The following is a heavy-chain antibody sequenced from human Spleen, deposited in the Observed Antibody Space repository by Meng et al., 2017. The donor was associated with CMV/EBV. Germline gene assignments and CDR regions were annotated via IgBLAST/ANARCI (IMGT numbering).Heavy chain of an antibody. CDR2: ISGYNDKT. CDR3: ARWEYSSSYGMDV. V-gene: IGHV1-18*01. J-gene: IGHJ6*04. D-gene: IGHD6-6*01. Sequence: ASVKVSCKASGYVFTKYGISWVRQAPGQGLGWMGWISGYNDKTNYVQNFQGRVTMTTDTSTTTAYMELRSLRSEDTAVYYCARWEYSSSYGMDVWGEGTTVTVSS. CDR1: GYVFTKYG.